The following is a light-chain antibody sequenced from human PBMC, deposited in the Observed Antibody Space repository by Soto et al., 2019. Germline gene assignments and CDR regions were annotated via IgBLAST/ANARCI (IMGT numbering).Light chain of an antibody. CDR3: QQFKDWPRT. Sequence: EIVMTQSPATLSVSPGERVTLSCRASQSIGNNLAWYQHKPGRAPRLLIYAPSTRATGVPDRLRGSGSGTDFTLTISSLQSEGFADYYGQQFKDWPRTFGQGTKVDIK. CDR2: APS. CDR1: QSIGNN. V-gene: IGKV3-15*01. J-gene: IGKJ1*01.